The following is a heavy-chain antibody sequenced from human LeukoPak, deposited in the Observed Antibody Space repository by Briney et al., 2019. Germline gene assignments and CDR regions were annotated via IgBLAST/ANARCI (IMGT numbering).Heavy chain of an antibody. V-gene: IGHV4-34*01. CDR1: GGSFSGYY. J-gene: IGHJ6*03. Sequence: SETPSLTCAVYGGSFSGYYWSWIRQPPGKGLEWIGEINHSGSTNYNPSLKSRVTISVDTSKNQFSLKLSSVTAADTAVYYCARLRRQQLVRGYYYMDVWGKGTTVTISS. CDR3: ARLRRQQLVRGYYYMDV. CDR2: INHSGST. D-gene: IGHD6-13*01.